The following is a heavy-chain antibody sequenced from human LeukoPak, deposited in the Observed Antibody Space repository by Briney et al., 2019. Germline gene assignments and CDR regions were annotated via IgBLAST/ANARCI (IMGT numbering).Heavy chain of an antibody. J-gene: IGHJ4*02. D-gene: IGHD6-13*01. Sequence: SETLSLTCTVSGDSVSGRYWSWIRQPAGKGLEWIGRIYTSGSTNYNPSLKSRVTMSVDTSKNQFSLKLSSVTAADTAVYYCARDRDRSSNYFDYWGQGTLVTVSS. CDR3: ARDRDRSSNYFDY. CDR1: GDSVSGRY. V-gene: IGHV4-4*07. CDR2: IYTSGST.